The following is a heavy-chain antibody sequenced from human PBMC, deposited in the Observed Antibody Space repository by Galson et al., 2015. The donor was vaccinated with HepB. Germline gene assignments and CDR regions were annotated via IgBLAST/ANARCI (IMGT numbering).Heavy chain of an antibody. CDR1: GFTFSGSA. CDR2: IRSKANSYAT. CDR3: SQGREHWPHG. J-gene: IGHJ4*02. D-gene: IGHD1-1*01. V-gene: IGHV3-73*01. Sequence: SLRLSCAASGFTFSGSAMHWVRQASGKGLEWVGRIRSKANSYATAYAASVKGRFTISRDDSKNTAYLQMNSLKTEDTAVYYCSQGREHWPHGWGQGTLVTVSS.